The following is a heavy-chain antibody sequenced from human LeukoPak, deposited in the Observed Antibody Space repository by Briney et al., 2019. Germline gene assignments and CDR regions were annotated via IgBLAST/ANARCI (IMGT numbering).Heavy chain of an antibody. Sequence: PGGSLRLSCAASGFTFSSYAMSWVRQAPGKGLEWVSAISGSGGSTYYADSVKGRFTISRDNSKNTLYLQMNSLSADDTAVYYCAKVSRITIFGALDYWGQGTLVTVSS. CDR1: GFTFSSYA. CDR2: ISGSGGST. CDR3: AKVSRITIFGALDY. D-gene: IGHD3-3*01. V-gene: IGHV3-23*01. J-gene: IGHJ4*02.